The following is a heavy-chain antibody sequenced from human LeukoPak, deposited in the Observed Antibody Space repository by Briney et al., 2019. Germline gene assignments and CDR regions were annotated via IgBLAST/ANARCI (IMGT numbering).Heavy chain of an antibody. D-gene: IGHD6-13*01. CDR2: LSSSSSYI. CDR3: ARVSKQLAFDY. Sequence: GGSLSLSCAASAFTFSSYSMNWVRQAPGKGLEWVSSLSSSSSYIYYADSGKGRFTISTDNAKNSLYLQMNSLRAEDTAVYYCARVSKQLAFDYWGQGTLVTVSS. V-gene: IGHV3-21*01. CDR1: AFTFSSYS. J-gene: IGHJ4*02.